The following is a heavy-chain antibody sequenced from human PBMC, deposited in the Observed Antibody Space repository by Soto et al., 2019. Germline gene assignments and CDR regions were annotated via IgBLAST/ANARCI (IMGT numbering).Heavy chain of an antibody. J-gene: IGHJ4*02. CDR3: VREMGLAY. CDR2: INKDGSQK. Sequence: XGSRRLSCADAGFTLSNYWMTWVRQAPGKGLEWVANINKDGSQKNYVDSVKGRFTIARDNGQNSLSLQINSLRVEDTAVYYCVREMGLAYWGQGALVTV. D-gene: IGHD6-19*01. CDR1: GFTLSNYW. V-gene: IGHV3-7*03.